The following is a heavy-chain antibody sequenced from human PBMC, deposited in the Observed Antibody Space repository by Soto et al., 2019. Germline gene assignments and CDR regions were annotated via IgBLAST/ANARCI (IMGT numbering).Heavy chain of an antibody. Sequence: GPTVLNPTQTLTLTCSFSQFSRTSSGISVSWMRQFPAMAVELLALMYWSDDEYLNTALKTRLTISKDSSKNQADPTLISIDPVETATSYCARRHVAGAIPWYYFDFWGQGTLVTVSS. J-gene: IGHJ4*02. CDR3: ARRHVAGAIPWYYFDF. CDR1: QFSRTSSGIS. D-gene: IGHD2-21*01. CDR2: MYWSDDE. V-gene: IGHV2-70*01.